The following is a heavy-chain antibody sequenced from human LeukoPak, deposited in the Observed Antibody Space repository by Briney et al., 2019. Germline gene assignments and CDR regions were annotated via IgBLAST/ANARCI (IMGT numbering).Heavy chain of an antibody. J-gene: IGHJ4*02. CDR1: GFTFTSST. CDR2: IVVGSGNT. V-gene: IGHV1-58*01. CDR3: TAPRKYSSSWYVRDS. Sequence: ASVKVSCKASGFTFTSSTVQWVRQARGQRLEWIGWIVVGSGNTNYAQQLQERVTITRDMSTSTAYMELSSLRSEDTAVYYCTAPRKYSSSWYVRDSWGQGTLVTVSS. D-gene: IGHD6-13*01.